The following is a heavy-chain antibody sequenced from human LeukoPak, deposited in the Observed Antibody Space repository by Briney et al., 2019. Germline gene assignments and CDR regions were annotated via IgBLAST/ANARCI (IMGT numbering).Heavy chain of an antibody. Sequence: SETLSLTCTVSGGSISSYYWSWIRQPPGKGLEWIGYIYTSGSTNYNPSLKSRVTISVDTSKNQFTLKLSSVTAADTAVYYCARGMTTTVSPGEFDYWGQGTLVTVSS. CDR1: GGSISSYY. D-gene: IGHD4-17*01. CDR2: IYTSGST. J-gene: IGHJ4*02. CDR3: ARGMTTTVSPGEFDY. V-gene: IGHV4-4*09.